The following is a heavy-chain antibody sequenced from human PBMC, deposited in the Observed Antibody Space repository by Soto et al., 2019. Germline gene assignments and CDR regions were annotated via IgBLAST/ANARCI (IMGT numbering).Heavy chain of an antibody. Sequence: PSETLSLTCTVSCGSISSGGYYWSWIRQHPGKGLEWIGYIYYSGSTYYNPSLKSRVTISVDTSKNQFSLKLSSVTAADTAVYYCARRQGYDNYGMDVWGQGTTVTVSS. D-gene: IGHD5-12*01. CDR1: CGSISSGGYY. V-gene: IGHV4-31*03. CDR3: ARRQGYDNYGMDV. CDR2: IYYSGST. J-gene: IGHJ6*02.